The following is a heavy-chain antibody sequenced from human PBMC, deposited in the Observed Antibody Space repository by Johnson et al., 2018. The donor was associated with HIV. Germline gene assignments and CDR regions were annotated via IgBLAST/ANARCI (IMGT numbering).Heavy chain of an antibody. D-gene: IGHD3-3*01. CDR3: ARGNYDFWSGRHRGAFDI. J-gene: IGHJ3*02. CDR2: ISYDGSNK. V-gene: IGHV3-30*14. Sequence: QMLLVESGGGVVQPGRSLKLSCAASEFTFSNYAMHWVRQAPGKGLEWVAVISYDGSNKYYADSVKGRFTISRDNSKNTLYLQMNSLRAEDTAVYYCARGNYDFWSGRHRGAFDIWGQGTMVTVSS. CDR1: EFTFSNYA.